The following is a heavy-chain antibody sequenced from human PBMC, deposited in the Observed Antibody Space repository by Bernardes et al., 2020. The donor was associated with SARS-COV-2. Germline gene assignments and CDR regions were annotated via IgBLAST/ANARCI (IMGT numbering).Heavy chain of an antibody. V-gene: IGHV3-23*01. J-gene: IGHJ4*02. Sequence: GGSLRLSCAASGFTFTSYVMSWVRQAPGKGLEWVSGSGAGTYYADSVKGRFTMSRDSFKNTVYLQMNSLRVEDTAVYYCVKDHSVGTLGYFDSWCQGTLVTVSS. CDR3: VKDHSVGTLGYFDS. D-gene: IGHD1-26*01. CDR2: SGAGT. CDR1: GFTFTSYV.